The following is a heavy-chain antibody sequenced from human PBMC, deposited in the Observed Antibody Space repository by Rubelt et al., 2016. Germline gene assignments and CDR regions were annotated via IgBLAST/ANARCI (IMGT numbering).Heavy chain of an antibody. D-gene: IGHD1-26*01. V-gene: IGHV3-30*04. Sequence: QVQLVESGGGVVQPGRSLRLSCAASGFTFSRYAIHWVRQAPGKGLEWVALISYDGSNKYYADSVKGRFTISRDNSKNTLYPQMNSLSAEDTAVSYCARDLSDSGRYHHFDYWGQGTLVTASS. J-gene: IGHJ4*02. CDR3: ARDLSDSGRYHHFDY. CDR1: GFTFSRYA. CDR2: ISYDGSNK.